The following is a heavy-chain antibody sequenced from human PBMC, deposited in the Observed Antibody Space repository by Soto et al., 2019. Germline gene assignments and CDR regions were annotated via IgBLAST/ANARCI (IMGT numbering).Heavy chain of an antibody. V-gene: IGHV1-3*01. CDR1: GYTFTSYA. J-gene: IGHJ4*02. D-gene: IGHD2-21*01. Sequence: ASVKVSCKASGYTFTSYAMHWVRQAPGQRLEWMGWINAGNGNTKYSQKFQGRVTITRDTSASTAYMELSSLRSEDTAVYYCARETDCGGDCYSLSYLDYWDQGTLVTVSS. CDR3: ARETDCGGDCYSLSYLDY. CDR2: INAGNGNT.